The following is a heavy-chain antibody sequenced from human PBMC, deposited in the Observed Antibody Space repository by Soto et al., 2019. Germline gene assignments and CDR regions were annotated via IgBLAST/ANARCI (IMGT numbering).Heavy chain of an antibody. J-gene: IGHJ4*02. CDR1: GFSLTQYW. CDR2: INEDGTKR. V-gene: IGHV3-7*01. Sequence: ESGGGLVHSGGSLRLSCIASGFSLTQYWMSWVRQTPRKGLEWVAKINEDGTKRDYMESVEGRFTISSDNAKNSVSLQMNSLRADDTAVYFCTRWDGRCSGGSCFFDSWGQGTLVTVSS. CDR3: TRWDGRCSGGSCFFDS. D-gene: IGHD2-15*01.